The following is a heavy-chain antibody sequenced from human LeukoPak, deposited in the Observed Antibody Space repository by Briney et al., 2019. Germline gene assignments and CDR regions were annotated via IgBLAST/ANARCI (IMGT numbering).Heavy chain of an antibody. J-gene: IGHJ6*02. V-gene: IGHV3-21*04. CDR2: ISFSSTHI. CDR1: GFIFSNYG. Sequence: GGSLRLSCAASGFIFSNYGMSWVRQAPGKGLEWVSSISFSSTHIYYADSIQGRFTISRDDAENSLYLQMNSLRAEDTALYYCAKSRRYYGMDVWGQGTTVTVSS. CDR3: AKSRRYYGMDV.